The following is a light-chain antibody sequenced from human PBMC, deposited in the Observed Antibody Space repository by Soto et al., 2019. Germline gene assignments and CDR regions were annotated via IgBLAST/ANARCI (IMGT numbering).Light chain of an antibody. V-gene: IGLV2-8*01. CDR1: SSDVGGYNY. CDR2: EVI. CDR3: SSYVGSNIWV. Sequence: QSVLTQPPSASGSPGRSVTISCTGTSSDVGGYNYVSWYQQHPGKAPKLMIYEVIKRPSGVPDRFSGSKSGDTASLTVSGLQAEDEADYYCSSYVGSNIWVFGGGTKLTVL. J-gene: IGLJ3*02.